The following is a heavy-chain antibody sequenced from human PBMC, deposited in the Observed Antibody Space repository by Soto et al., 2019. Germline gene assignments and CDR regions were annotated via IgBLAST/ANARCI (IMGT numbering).Heavy chain of an antibody. Sequence: ASVKVSCKASGYTLTRYTMNWVRQAPGQRLEWMGWINPDNGNTKSSQKFQDRVIITRDTSASTAYMDLSSLRSEDTAVYYCARGIATGQLDHWGQGTLVTVSS. D-gene: IGHD6-6*01. CDR2: INPDNGNT. CDR1: GYTLTRYT. CDR3: ARGIATGQLDH. J-gene: IGHJ1*01. V-gene: IGHV1-3*01.